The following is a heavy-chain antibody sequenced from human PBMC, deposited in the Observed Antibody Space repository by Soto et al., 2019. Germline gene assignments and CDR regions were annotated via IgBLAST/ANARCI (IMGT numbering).Heavy chain of an antibody. CDR1: GFTFRSHD. V-gene: IGHV3-23*01. J-gene: IGHJ4*02. CDR3: AKDYTSGQYFDY. Sequence: EGQLLESGGGLVQFGGSLRLSCAASGFTFRSHDMSWVRQAPGKGLEWVSASSGSGGSTYYADSVKGRFTISRDNFKNTVYLQMNSLRAEDTALYYCAKDYTSGQYFDYWGQGTLVTVSS. CDR2: SSGSGGST. D-gene: IGHD6-19*01.